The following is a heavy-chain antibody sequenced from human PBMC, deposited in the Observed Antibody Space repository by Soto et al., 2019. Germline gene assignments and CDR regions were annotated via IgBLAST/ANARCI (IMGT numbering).Heavy chain of an antibody. Sequence: GESLKISCKGSGYSFTSYWIGWVRQMPGKGLEWMGIIYPGDSDTRYSPSFQGRFTISAANSMTPPYLQWNSLKASDTAMYYCAKHLYYYGSGSDNNWFDPWGQGTLVTVSS. V-gene: IGHV5-51*01. D-gene: IGHD3-10*01. CDR1: GYSFTSYW. CDR2: IYPGDSDT. CDR3: AKHLYYYGSGSDNNWFDP. J-gene: IGHJ5*02.